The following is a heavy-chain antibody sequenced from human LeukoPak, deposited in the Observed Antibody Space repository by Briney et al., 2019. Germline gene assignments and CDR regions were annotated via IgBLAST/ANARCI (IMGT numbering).Heavy chain of an antibody. CDR2: ISGSGGRT. V-gene: IGHV3-23*01. Sequence: GGSLRLSCAASGFTFSSYAMSWVRQAPGKGLEWVSAISGSGGRTYYADSVKGRFTISRDNSKNTLYLQMNSLRAEDTAVYYCAKDIVATIRGYYYYGMDVWGRGTTVTVSS. CDR1: GFTFSSYA. J-gene: IGHJ6*02. CDR3: AKDIVATIRGYYYYGMDV. D-gene: IGHD5-12*01.